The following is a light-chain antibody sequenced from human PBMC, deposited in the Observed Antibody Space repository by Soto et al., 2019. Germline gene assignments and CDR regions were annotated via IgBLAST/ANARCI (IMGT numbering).Light chain of an antibody. J-gene: IGKJ1*01. CDR2: KAS. Sequence: DIQMTQSPSTLSASVGDRVTITCRASQSIGDWLAWYQQKPGKAPKVLIYKASSLESGVPSRFSGSGSGTEFTLTISSLQPDDFAYYYCQQYSSYSRTFGQGTKVEIK. CDR1: QSIGDW. V-gene: IGKV1-5*03. CDR3: QQYSSYSRT.